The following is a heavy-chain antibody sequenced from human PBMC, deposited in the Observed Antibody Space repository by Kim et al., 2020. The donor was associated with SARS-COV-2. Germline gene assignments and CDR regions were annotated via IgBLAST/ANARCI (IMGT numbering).Heavy chain of an antibody. J-gene: IGHJ4*02. CDR1: GGSISSSNW. Sequence: SETLSLTCAVSGGSISSSNWWCWVRQPPGKGLEWIGEIYHSGSTNYNPSLKSRVTISVDKSKNQFSLKLSSVTAADTAVYYCARGRSGGKYDGDYWGQGTLVTVSS. CDR2: IYHSGST. CDR3: ARGRSGGKYDGDY. V-gene: IGHV4-4*02. D-gene: IGHD3-16*01.